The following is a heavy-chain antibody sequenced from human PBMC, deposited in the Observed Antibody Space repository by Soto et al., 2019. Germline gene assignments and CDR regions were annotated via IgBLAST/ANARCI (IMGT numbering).Heavy chain of an antibody. CDR1: GFTFSSYA. D-gene: IGHD2-15*01. Sequence: QVQLVESGGGVVQPGRSLRLSCAASGFTFSSYAMHWVRQAPGKGLEWVAVISYDGSNKYYADSVKGRFTISRDNSKNTLYLQMNSLRAEDTAVYYCARDYCSGGSCYPKDYYYGMDVWGQGTTVTVSS. V-gene: IGHV3-30-3*01. CDR3: ARDYCSGGSCYPKDYYYGMDV. J-gene: IGHJ6*02. CDR2: ISYDGSNK.